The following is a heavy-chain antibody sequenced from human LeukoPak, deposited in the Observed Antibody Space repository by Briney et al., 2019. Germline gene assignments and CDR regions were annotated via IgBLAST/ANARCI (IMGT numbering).Heavy chain of an antibody. Sequence: PSETLSLTCTVAGGSIDSYYWSWIRQPPGKGMEWIGYIYYTGSTEYHPSLKSRVTISLDTSKNQFSLKLTSVTAADTAVYYCARVYQSAEYYFDYWGQGNLVSVSS. J-gene: IGHJ4*02. CDR1: GGSIDSYY. D-gene: IGHD2-2*01. CDR2: IYYTGST. CDR3: ARVYQSAEYYFDY. V-gene: IGHV4-59*01.